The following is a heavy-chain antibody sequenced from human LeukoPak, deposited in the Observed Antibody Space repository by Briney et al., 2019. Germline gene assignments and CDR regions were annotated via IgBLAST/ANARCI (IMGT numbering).Heavy chain of an antibody. V-gene: IGHV1-2*06. J-gene: IGHJ5*02. Sequence: GASVTVSCKASGYTFTGYYLHWVRQAPAQGLEWMGRINPNSGGRNYAQKFQGRVTMTRDTSISTAYMELSRLRSDDTAVYYCASNLGDYYDRSGDAWGQGTLVTVSS. D-gene: IGHD3-22*01. CDR3: ASNLGDYYDRSGDA. CDR2: INPNSGGR. CDR1: GYTFTGYY.